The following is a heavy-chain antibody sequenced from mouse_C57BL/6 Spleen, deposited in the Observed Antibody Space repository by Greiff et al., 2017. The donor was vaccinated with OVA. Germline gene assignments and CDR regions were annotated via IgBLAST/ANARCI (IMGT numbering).Heavy chain of an antibody. V-gene: IGHV1-9*01. D-gene: IGHD2-2*01. Sequence: QVQLQQSGAELMKPGASVKLSCKATGYTFTGYWIEWVKQRPGHGLEWIGEILPGSGSTNYNQKFKGKATLTADTSSNTAYMQLISLTTEDAAFYYCATMVSALCDYWGQGTPLTVSA. CDR3: ATMVSALCDY. J-gene: IGHJ2*01. CDR1: GYTFTGYW. CDR2: ILPGSGST.